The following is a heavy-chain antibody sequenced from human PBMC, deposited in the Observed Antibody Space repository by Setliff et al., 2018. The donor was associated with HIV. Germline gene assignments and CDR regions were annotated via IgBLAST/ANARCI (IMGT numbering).Heavy chain of an antibody. J-gene: IGHJ4*02. D-gene: IGHD3-16*02. Sequence: SETLSLTCSVSGGSINRGTYYWTWIRQSAGKGLEWIGHIYITGDTDYNPSLKSRVTMSVDTSKNQFSLNLTSVIAADTAVYYCARGRFVGFDYWGQGTLVTVSS. CDR2: IYITGDT. CDR1: GGSINRGTYY. CDR3: ARGRFVGFDY. V-gene: IGHV4-61*09.